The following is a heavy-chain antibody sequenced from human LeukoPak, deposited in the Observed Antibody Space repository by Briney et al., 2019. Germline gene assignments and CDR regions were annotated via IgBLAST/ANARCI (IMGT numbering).Heavy chain of an antibody. Sequence: GESLKISCKGFGYSFTSYWIGWVRQMPGKGLEWMGIIYPGNSDTGYSPSFQGQVTISADESISTAYLEWSSLKASDTAIYYCAKPRQGLGTGIDYWGQGTLVSVSS. CDR2: IYPGNSDT. CDR1: GYSFTSYW. V-gene: IGHV5-51*01. D-gene: IGHD3-10*01. CDR3: AKPRQGLGTGIDY. J-gene: IGHJ4*02.